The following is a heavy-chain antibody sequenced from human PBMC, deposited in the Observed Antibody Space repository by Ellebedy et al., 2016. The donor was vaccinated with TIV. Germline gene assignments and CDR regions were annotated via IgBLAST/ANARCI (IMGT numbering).Heavy chain of an antibody. Sequence: GGSLRLXXAASGFTFSSYWMSWVRQAPGKGLEWVSAISGSGGSTYYADSVKGRFTISRDNSKNTLYLQMNSLRAEDTAVYYCAKVVIVVGGSLGYWGQGTLVTVSS. CDR2: ISGSGGST. CDR1: GFTFSSYW. V-gene: IGHV3-23*01. CDR3: AKVVIVVGGSLGY. J-gene: IGHJ4*02. D-gene: IGHD3-22*01.